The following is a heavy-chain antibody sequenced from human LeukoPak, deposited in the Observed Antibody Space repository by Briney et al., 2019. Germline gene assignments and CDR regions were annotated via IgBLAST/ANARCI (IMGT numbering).Heavy chain of an antibody. CDR2: ITSGGTSI. Sequence: PGGSLRLSCAASEFTISDYYMSWIRQAPGKGLEWVSYITSGGTSIYYADSVKGRFTISRDNAKNSLYLQMNSLRAEDTAVYYCARGANGGSNYYYYYMDVWGKGTTVTVSS. CDR3: ARGANGGSNYYYYYMDV. J-gene: IGHJ6*03. D-gene: IGHD3-16*01. CDR1: EFTISDYY. V-gene: IGHV3-11*04.